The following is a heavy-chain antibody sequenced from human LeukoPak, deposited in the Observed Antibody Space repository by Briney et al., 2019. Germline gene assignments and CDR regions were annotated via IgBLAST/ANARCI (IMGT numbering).Heavy chain of an antibody. D-gene: IGHD3-3*01. J-gene: IGHJ4*02. CDR2: INPNSGGT. Sequence: ASVKVSCKASGYTFTSYAMNWVRQAPGQGLEWMGWINPNSGGTNYAQKFQGRVTMTRDTSISTAYMELSRLRSDDTAVYYCARDLMYYDFWSGYFDYWGQGTLVTVSS. CDR3: ARDLMYYDFWSGYFDY. CDR1: GYTFTSYA. V-gene: IGHV1-2*02.